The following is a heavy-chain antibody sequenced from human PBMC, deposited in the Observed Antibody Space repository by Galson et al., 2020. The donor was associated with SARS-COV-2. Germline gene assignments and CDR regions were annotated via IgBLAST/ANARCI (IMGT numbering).Heavy chain of an antibody. CDR1: GGSISSSSYY. V-gene: IGHV4-39*07. Sequence: SETLSLTCTVSGGSISSSSYYWGWIRQPPGKGLEWIGSIYYSGSTYYNPSLKSRVTISVDTSKNQFSLKLSSVTAADTAVYYCARLYDSHYYYCGMDAWGQGTTVTVSS. D-gene: IGHD3-3*01. CDR3: ARLYDSHYYYCGMDA. CDR2: IYYSGST. J-gene: IGHJ6*02.